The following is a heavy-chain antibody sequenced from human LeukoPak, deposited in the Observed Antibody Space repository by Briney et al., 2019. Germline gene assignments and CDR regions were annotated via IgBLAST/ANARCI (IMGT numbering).Heavy chain of an antibody. CDR3: ASPRGYGYYFVY. CDR2: IKQDGSEK. J-gene: IGHJ4*02. Sequence: PGGSLRLSCAASGFIFSSYWMSWVRQAPEKGLEWVANIKQDGSEKYYVDSVKGRFTISRDNAKNSLYLQMNSLRAEDTAVYYCASPRGYGYYFVYWGQGTLDTVSS. D-gene: IGHD5-12*01. CDR1: GFIFSSYW. V-gene: IGHV3-7*01.